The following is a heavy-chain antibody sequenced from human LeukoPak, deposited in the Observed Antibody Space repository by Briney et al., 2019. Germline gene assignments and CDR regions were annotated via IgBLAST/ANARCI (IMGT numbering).Heavy chain of an antibody. CDR2: NYYSGST. CDR3: ARVVDNNSPNQIDY. D-gene: IGHD4-23*01. V-gene: IGHV4-59*01. J-gene: IGHJ4*02. CDR1: GGSISSYY. Sequence: SETLSLTCTVSGGSISSYYWSWIRQPPGKGLEWIGYNYYSGSTNYNPSLKSRVTISVDTSKNQFSLKLSSVTAADTAVYYCARVVDNNSPNQIDYWGQGTLVAVSS.